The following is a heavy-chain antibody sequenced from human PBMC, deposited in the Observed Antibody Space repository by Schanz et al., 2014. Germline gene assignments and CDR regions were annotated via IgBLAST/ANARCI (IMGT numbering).Heavy chain of an antibody. Sequence: QVLLVQSGAEVKQPGASVKVSCKASGYTFTAYFIHWVRQAPGQGLEWMGRINPNTGGTNFAQKFQGRVTMTRDTSISTVYMELSRLRSDDSAVYYCAKVVASGPTTGPFDPWGQGTLVTVSS. CDR1: GYTFTAYF. V-gene: IGHV1-2*06. D-gene: IGHD1-26*01. CDR3: AKVVASGPTTGPFDP. CDR2: INPNTGGT. J-gene: IGHJ5*02.